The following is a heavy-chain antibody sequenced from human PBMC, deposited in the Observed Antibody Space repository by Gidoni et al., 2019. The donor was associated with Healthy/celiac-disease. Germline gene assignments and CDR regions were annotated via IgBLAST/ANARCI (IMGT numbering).Heavy chain of an antibody. D-gene: IGHD4-17*01. CDR1: GGSISSSRYY. J-gene: IGHJ5*02. V-gene: IGHV4-39*01. CDR2: IYYSGST. CDR3: ARPYGDYHWFDP. Sequence: QLQLQESGPGLVKPSATLYLTCTVSGGSISSSRYYWGWIRQPPGKGLEGVGSIYYSGSTYDNPSRKSRGTISVDRSKNQCSLKLSSVTAADTAVYYCARPYGDYHWFDPWGQGTRGTVSS.